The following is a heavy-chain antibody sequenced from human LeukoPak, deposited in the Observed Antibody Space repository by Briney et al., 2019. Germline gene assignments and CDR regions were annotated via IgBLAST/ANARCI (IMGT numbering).Heavy chain of an antibody. D-gene: IGHD5-12*01. V-gene: IGHV3-23*01. Sequence: GGSPRLSCAASGFIFSTYAMTWVRQAPEKGLEWVSTISGGGDKSYYADSVKGRFAISRDNSKNTFYLQMNSLRVDDTAIYYCAKEGIYLKSSLEDWGQGTLVTVSS. CDR2: ISGGGDKS. CDR1: GFIFSTYA. CDR3: AKEGIYLKSSLED. J-gene: IGHJ4*02.